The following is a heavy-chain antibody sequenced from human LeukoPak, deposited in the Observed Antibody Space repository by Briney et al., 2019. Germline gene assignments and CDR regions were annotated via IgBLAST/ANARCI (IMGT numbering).Heavy chain of an antibody. Sequence: GGSLRLSCAASGFTFSSYAMSWVRQAPGKGLEWVSAISGSGGSTYYADSVKGRFTISRDNSKNTLYLQMNSLRAEDTAVHYCARGVYYYDSSGYYSPAYYFDYWGQGTLVTVSS. V-gene: IGHV3-23*01. CDR1: GFTFSSYA. CDR2: ISGSGGST. D-gene: IGHD3-22*01. J-gene: IGHJ4*02. CDR3: ARGVYYYDSSGYYSPAYYFDY.